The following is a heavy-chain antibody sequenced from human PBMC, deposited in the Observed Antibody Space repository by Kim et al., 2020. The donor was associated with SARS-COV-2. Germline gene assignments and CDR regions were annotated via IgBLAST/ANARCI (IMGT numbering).Heavy chain of an antibody. J-gene: IGHJ4*02. D-gene: IGHD3-10*01. CDR3: AGAQWFGELLNY. V-gene: IGHV1-3*01. Sequence: KYSQQFQCRTTFTRDTSASTAYMALSSLRSEDTAVYYCAGAQWFGELLNYWGQGTLVTVSS.